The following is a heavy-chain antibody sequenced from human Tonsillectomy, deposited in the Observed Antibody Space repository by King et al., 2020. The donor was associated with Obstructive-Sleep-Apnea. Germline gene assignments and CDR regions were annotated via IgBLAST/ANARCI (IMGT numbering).Heavy chain of an antibody. CDR1: GFNHDYDA. J-gene: IGHJ4*02. V-gene: IGHV3-9*01. Sequence: VQLVESVGGWVQPGRSLRLSCAASGFNHDYDAMHWVGQVPCKGLELVSGIRLDIGNIGFADSVKGRFTITRDNAKNSLYLQMNSLRAEDTALYYCAKDMGFDTGGGFDYWGQGALVTVFS. CDR3: AKDMGFDTGGGFDY. D-gene: IGHD1-26*01. CDR2: IRLDIGNI.